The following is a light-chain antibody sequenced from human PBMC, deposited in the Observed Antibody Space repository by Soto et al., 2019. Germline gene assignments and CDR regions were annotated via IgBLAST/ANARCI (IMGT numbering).Light chain of an antibody. J-gene: IGKJ5*01. CDR3: QQYANSPIT. CDR2: GVS. CDR1: QSVKTN. Sequence: EIVMTQSPATLSVSPGERATLSCRASQSVKTNLAWYQQKPGQAPRLLIYGVSSRASGIPDRFFGSGSGTDFTLTINRLEPEDFAVYYCQQYANSPITFGQGTRLEIK. V-gene: IGKV3-20*01.